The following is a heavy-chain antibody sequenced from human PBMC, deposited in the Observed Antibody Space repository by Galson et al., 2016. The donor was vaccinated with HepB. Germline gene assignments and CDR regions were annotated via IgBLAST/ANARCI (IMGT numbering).Heavy chain of an antibody. Sequence: ETLSLTCTVSGGSISGFYWSWIRQPAGKGLEWIWRIYTSGNTNYNPSLKSRVTMSVDTSKNQFSLQLRSVTAADTAVYYCARDVGSRSRRDDYWGQGTLVTVSS. CDR1: GGSISGFY. J-gene: IGHJ4*02. V-gene: IGHV4-4*07. CDR3: ARDVGSRSRRDDY. CDR2: IYTSGNT. D-gene: IGHD2-15*01.